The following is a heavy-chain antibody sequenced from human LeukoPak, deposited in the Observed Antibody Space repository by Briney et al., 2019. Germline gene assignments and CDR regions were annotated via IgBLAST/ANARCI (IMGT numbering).Heavy chain of an antibody. V-gene: IGHV1-46*01. CDR3: ARGSHLPGYGMDV. Sequence: ASVKVSCKASGYTFTSYYMHWVRQAPGQGLEWMGIINPSGGSTSYAQKFQGRVTTTRDTSTSTAYMELRSLRSDDTAVYYCARGSHLPGYGMDVWGQGTTVTVSS. CDR1: GYTFTSYY. D-gene: IGHD3-10*01. CDR2: INPSGGST. J-gene: IGHJ6*02.